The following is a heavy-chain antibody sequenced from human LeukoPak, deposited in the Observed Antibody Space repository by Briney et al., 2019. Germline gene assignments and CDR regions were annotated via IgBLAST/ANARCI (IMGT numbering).Heavy chain of an antibody. D-gene: IGHD6-6*01. V-gene: IGHV4-39*01. CDR3: ARHEIIAARPGYLDL. Sequence: SETLSLTCTVSGGSISSSSYYWGWIRQPPGKGLGWIGSIYYSGSTYYNPSLKSRVTISVDTSKNLFSLKLSSVTAADTAVYYCARHEIIAARPGYLDLWGRGTLVTVSS. CDR1: GGSISSSSYY. CDR2: IYYSGST. J-gene: IGHJ2*01.